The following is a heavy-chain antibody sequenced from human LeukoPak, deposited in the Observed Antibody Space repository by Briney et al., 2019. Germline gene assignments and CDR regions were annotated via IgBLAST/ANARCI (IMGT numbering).Heavy chain of an antibody. J-gene: IGHJ4*02. CDR1: GGSISSYY. Sequence: SETLSLTCTVSGGSISSYYWSWIRQPPGKGLEWIGYIYYSGSTNYNPSLKSRVTISVDTSKNQFSLKLSSVTAADTAVYYCARADCSSTSCYTEGGYYFDYWGQGTLVTVSS. CDR2: IYYSGST. CDR3: ARADCSSTSCYTEGGYYFDY. D-gene: IGHD2-2*02. V-gene: IGHV4-59*01.